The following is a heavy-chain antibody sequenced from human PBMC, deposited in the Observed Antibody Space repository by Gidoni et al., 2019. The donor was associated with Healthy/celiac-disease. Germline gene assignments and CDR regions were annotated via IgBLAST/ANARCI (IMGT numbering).Heavy chain of an antibody. V-gene: IGHV3-9*01. CDR1: GFTFADYA. CDR2: IRWNSGSI. Sequence: EVQLVESGGGLVQPGRSLRLSCAASGFTFADYAMHWVRQAPGKGLEWVSGIRWNSGSIGYADSVKGRFTISRDNAKNSLYLQMNSLRAEDTALYYCAKAKNYYDSSGYYGSIDYWGQGTLVTVSS. J-gene: IGHJ4*02. CDR3: AKAKNYYDSSGYYGSIDY. D-gene: IGHD3-22*01.